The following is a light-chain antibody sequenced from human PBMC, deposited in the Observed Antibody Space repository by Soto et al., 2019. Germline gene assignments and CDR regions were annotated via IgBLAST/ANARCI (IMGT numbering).Light chain of an antibody. V-gene: IGKV3D-15*01. CDR3: QQYNNWPPWT. J-gene: IGKJ1*01. Sequence: EIVLTQSPGTLSLSPGERATLSCRASQTVSTSFLAWYQQKRGQAPRLLIYGASTRATGVPARFSGSGSGKEFTLTISSLQSEDFAVYYCQQYNNWPPWTFGQGTKV. CDR1: QTVSTSF. CDR2: GAS.